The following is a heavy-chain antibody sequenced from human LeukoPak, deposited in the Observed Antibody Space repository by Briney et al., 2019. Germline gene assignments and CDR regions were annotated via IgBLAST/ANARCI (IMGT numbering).Heavy chain of an antibody. CDR2: ISSSSSYI. V-gene: IGHV3-21*01. CDR3: ARDLSLVATIPTHWSDP. Sequence: PWGSLRLSCAASGFTFSSYSMNWVSQAPGKGLEWVSSISSSSSYIYYADSVKGRFTISRDNAKNSLYLQMNSLRAEDTAVYYCARDLSLVATIPTHWSDPWGQGTLVTVSS. J-gene: IGHJ5*02. CDR1: GFTFSSYS. D-gene: IGHD5-12*01.